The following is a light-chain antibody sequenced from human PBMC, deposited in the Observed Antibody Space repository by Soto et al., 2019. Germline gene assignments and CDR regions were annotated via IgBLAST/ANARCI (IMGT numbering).Light chain of an antibody. Sequence: DIQMTQSPSTLSASVGDRVTITCRASQSISDWLAWYQQKPGKAPNLLIYKASRLQSGVPSRFSGSGSGTEFTLTISSLQPDDFATYYCQHYNSYSEAFGQGTKVDIK. CDR2: KAS. CDR1: QSISDW. CDR3: QHYNSYSEA. J-gene: IGKJ1*01. V-gene: IGKV1-5*03.